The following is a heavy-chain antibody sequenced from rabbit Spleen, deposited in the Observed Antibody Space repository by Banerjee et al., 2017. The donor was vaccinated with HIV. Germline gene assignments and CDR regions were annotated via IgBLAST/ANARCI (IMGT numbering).Heavy chain of an antibody. CDR1: GFTLSSYY. V-gene: IGHV1S7*01. CDR3: ARSVDGSGGYDGYDL. Sequence: QSLEESAGGLVQPGGSLKLSCKASGFTLSSYYMNWVRQAPGKGLEWIGYIDPVFGITYYANWVNGRFSISRENTQNTVYLQLNSLTVADTATYLCARSVDGSGGYDGYDLWGQGTLVTVS. D-gene: IGHD1-1*01. J-gene: IGHJ6*01. CDR2: IDPVFGIT.